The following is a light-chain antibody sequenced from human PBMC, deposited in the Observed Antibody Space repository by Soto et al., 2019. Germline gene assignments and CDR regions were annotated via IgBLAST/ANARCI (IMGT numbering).Light chain of an antibody. V-gene: IGKV1-27*01. J-gene: IGKJ1*01. CDR1: HVSSNY. CDR2: AAS. CDR3: QQCGSSPQT. Sequence: IRLSKLPASFFSPKGNRVTITCPARHVSSNYLAWYQQKPGKVPKLLIYAASTMQSGVPYRFSGSGSGTDFTLTISSLEPEDFAVYYCQQCGSSPQTFGQGTKVDIK.